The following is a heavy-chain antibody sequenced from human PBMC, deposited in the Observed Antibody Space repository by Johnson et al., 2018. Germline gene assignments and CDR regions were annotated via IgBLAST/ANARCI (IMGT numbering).Heavy chain of an antibody. CDR2: LYSGDST. Sequence: QLVESGGGLIQPGGSLRLSCAASGFTVNSNYMNWVRQAPGQGLEWVSLLYSGDSTYYADSVKGRFTIARDNSKKTPYLQMNSRRVEDTAVYYCAKDLSTSWELDAFDIWGQGTMVTVSS. CDR1: GFTVNSNY. D-gene: IGHD1-26*01. V-gene: IGHV3-53*01. CDR3: AKDLSTSWELDAFDI. J-gene: IGHJ3*02.